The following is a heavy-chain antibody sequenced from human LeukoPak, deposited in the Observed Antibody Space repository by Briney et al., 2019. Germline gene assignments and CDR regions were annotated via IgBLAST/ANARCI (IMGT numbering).Heavy chain of an antibody. Sequence: SETLSLTCNVSGGSISSYYWSWIRQPAGKGLEWIGRIYTSGSTNYNPSLKSRVTMSVDTSKNQFSLKLSSVTAADTAVYYCARDRNYYGSGSYLGVSTMDVWGKGTTVTISS. D-gene: IGHD3-10*01. CDR3: ARDRNYYGSGSYLGVSTMDV. V-gene: IGHV4-4*07. J-gene: IGHJ6*03. CDR2: IYTSGST. CDR1: GGSISSYY.